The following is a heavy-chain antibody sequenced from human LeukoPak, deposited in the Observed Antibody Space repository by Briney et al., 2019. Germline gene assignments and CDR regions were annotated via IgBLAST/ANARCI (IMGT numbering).Heavy chain of an antibody. CDR1: GGAFSSYA. V-gene: IGHV1-69*04. J-gene: IGHJ4*02. CDR3: ARGPTHPYYGSGSYPNYFDY. Sequence: SVKVSCKASGGAFSSYAISWVRQAPGQGLEWMGRIIPILGIANYAQKFQGRVTITADKSTSTAYMELSSLRSEDTAVYYCARGPTHPYYGSGSYPNYFDYWGQGTLVTVSS. CDR2: IIPILGIA. D-gene: IGHD3-10*01.